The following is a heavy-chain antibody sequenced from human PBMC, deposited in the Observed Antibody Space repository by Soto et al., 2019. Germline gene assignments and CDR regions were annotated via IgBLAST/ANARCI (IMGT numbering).Heavy chain of an antibody. CDR2: IYYSGST. Sequence: SETLSLTCTVSGGSISSYYWSWIRQPPGKGLEWIGYIYYSGSTNYNPSLKSRVTISVDTSKNQFSLKLSSVTAADTAVYYCARVDYDFWSGYQQPPNWFDPWGQGTLVTVSS. V-gene: IGHV4-59*01. CDR3: ARVDYDFWSGYQQPPNWFDP. J-gene: IGHJ5*02. CDR1: GGSISSYY. D-gene: IGHD3-3*01.